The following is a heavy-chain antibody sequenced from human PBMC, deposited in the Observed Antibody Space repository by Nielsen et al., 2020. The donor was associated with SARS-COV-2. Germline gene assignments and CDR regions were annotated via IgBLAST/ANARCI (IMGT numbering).Heavy chain of an antibody. Sequence: GSLRLSCAASGFTFSSYDMHWVRQATGKGLEWVSAIGTAGDTYYPGSVKGRFTISRENAKNSLYLQMNSLRAGDTAVYYCARGHSSGWPYYFDYWGQGTLVTVSS. J-gene: IGHJ4*02. V-gene: IGHV3-13*01. CDR1: GFTFSSYD. D-gene: IGHD6-19*01. CDR2: IGTAGDT. CDR3: ARGHSSGWPYYFDY.